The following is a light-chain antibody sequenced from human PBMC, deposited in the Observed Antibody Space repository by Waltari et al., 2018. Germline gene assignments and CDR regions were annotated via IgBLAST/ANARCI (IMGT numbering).Light chain of an antibody. V-gene: IGLV1-40*01. CDR3: QSYDLTLTVI. Sequence: QSVLKQPPSVSGAPGQTVTISCTGDSSNIGAGYDVPWYQQFPGTAPKVLIYGNNNRPSGVPERISGSKSGTSASLAITGLQAEDEAIYYCQSYDLTLTVIFGEGTKLTVL. J-gene: IGLJ2*01. CDR2: GNN. CDR1: SSNIGAGYD.